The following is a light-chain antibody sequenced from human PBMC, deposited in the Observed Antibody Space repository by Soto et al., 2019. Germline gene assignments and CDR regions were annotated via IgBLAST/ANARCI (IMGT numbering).Light chain of an antibody. CDR2: KAS. V-gene: IGKV1-5*03. CDR1: QSINSW. CDR3: QQYHNYWT. Sequence: IELTQSASTLSASVGDRVSSTFRTSQSINSWLAWYQQKPGEAPKLLIYKASSLESGVPSRFSGSGSGTEFTLTISSLQPDDFATYYCQQYHNYWTFGQGTKVDIK. J-gene: IGKJ1*01.